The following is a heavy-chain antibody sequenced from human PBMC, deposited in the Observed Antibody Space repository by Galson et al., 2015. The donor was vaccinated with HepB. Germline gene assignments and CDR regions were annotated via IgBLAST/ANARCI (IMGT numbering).Heavy chain of an antibody. J-gene: IGHJ6*02. CDR3: ARGLTGYSSSWYYYYYGMDV. Sequence: SETLSLTCTVSGGSISSSSYYWGWIRQPPGKGLEWIGSIYYSGSTYYNPSLKSRVTISVDTSKNQFSLKLSSVTAADTAVYYCARGLTGYSSSWYYYYYGMDVWGQGTTVTVS. D-gene: IGHD6-13*01. CDR2: IYYSGST. V-gene: IGHV4-39*07. CDR1: GGSISSSSYY.